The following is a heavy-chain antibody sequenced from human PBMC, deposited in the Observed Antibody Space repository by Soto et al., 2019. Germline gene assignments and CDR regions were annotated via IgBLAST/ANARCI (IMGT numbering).Heavy chain of an antibody. CDR1: GFTVSSNY. V-gene: IGHV3-66*01. CDR2: IYSGGST. Sequence: GGSLRLSCAASGFTVSSNYMSWVRQAPGKGLEWVSVIYSGGSTYYADSVKGRFTISRDNSKNTLYLQMNSLRAEDTAVYYCARESRATQGAFDIWGQGTMVTVSS. CDR3: ARESRATQGAFDI. D-gene: IGHD1-26*01. J-gene: IGHJ3*02.